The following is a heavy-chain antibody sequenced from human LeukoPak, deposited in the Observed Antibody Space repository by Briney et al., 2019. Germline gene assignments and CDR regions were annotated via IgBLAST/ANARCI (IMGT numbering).Heavy chain of an antibody. J-gene: IGHJ4*02. CDR3: ARLSTAPDFDI. CDR2: IFYTGST. CDR1: GGSIDRTSYY. Sequence: SETLSLTCSVSGGSIDRTSYYWGWIRQPPGKGLEWIGNIFYTGSTNYRPSLESRVTISIDTSNNRFSLRLSYVTAADTAVYYCARLSTAPDFDIWGQGTLVSVSS. D-gene: IGHD4-17*01. V-gene: IGHV4-39*02.